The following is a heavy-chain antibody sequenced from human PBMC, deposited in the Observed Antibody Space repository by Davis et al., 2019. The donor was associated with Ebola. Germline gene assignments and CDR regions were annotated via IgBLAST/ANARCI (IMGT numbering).Heavy chain of an antibody. V-gene: IGHV4-59*01. Sequence: PSETLSLTCTVSGGSLSTYYWSWIRQPPGKGLEWVGYIYYSGSTNYNPSLKSRVPISVDTSKNQFSLKLSSVTAADTAVYYCASALGYSGYPWHGMDVWGQGTTVTVSS. CDR1: GGSLSTYY. CDR3: ASALGYSGYPWHGMDV. D-gene: IGHD5-12*01. J-gene: IGHJ6*02. CDR2: IYYSGST.